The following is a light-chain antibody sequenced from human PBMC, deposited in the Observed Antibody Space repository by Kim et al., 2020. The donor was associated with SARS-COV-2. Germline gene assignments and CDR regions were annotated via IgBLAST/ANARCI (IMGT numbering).Light chain of an antibody. V-gene: IGKV1-12*01. Sequence: AAIGDRVTITGRACQVIGARLAWYQQKPGKAPNLLIYTTSNVPSGVPSRFSGSGSGTDFTLTISNLQPEDFATYYCQQANSFPFTFGPGTKVDIK. CDR2: TTS. CDR1: QVIGAR. CDR3: QQANSFPFT. J-gene: IGKJ3*01.